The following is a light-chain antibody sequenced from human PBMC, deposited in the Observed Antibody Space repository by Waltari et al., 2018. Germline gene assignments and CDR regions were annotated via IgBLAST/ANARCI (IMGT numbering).Light chain of an antibody. CDR2: QES. V-gene: IGLV3-1*01. CDR1: NLDNKY. Sequence: SYEVTQPPSVSVSPGQTASITCSGDNLDNKYVYWYQQKAGQSPALVIYQESKRPSGIPERFSGSTSGNTATLTISGTQALDEADYYCQAWDSSRGYVFGTGTKVTVL. J-gene: IGLJ1*01. CDR3: QAWDSSRGYV.